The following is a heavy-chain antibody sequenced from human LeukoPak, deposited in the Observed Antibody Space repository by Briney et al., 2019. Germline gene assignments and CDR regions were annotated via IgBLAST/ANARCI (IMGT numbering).Heavy chain of an antibody. V-gene: IGHV1-18*01. CDR3: ASVKGSYGNNWFDP. D-gene: IGHD1-26*01. CDR1: GYTFTSYG. Sequence: ASVKVSCKTSGYTFTSYGISWVRQAPGQGLEWMGWISAYNGNTNYAQKLQGRVTMTTDTSTSTAYMELRSLRSDDTAVYYCASVKGSYGNNWFDPWGQGTLVTVSS. J-gene: IGHJ5*02. CDR2: ISAYNGNT.